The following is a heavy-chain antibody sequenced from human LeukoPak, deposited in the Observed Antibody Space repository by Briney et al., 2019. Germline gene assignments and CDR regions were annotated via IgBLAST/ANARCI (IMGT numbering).Heavy chain of an antibody. CDR3: ARDAKREFLDY. CDR2: IHYSGST. CDR1: GGSISSGGYY. D-gene: IGHD4/OR15-4a*01. J-gene: IGHJ4*02. V-gene: IGHV4-31*03. Sequence: SETLSLTCTVSGGSISSGGYYWSWIRQHPGKGLEWIGYIHYSGSTYYNPSLKSLKSRVTISVDTSKSQFSLKLSSVTAADTAVYYCARDAKREFLDYWGQGTLVIVSS.